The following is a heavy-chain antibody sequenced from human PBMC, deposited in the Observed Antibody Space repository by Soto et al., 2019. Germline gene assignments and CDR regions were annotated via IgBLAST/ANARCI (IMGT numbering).Heavy chain of an antibody. V-gene: IGHV1-3*01. Sequence: ASVKVSCKASGCTFTSYAMHWVRQAPGQRLEWMGWINAGNGNTKYSQKFQGRVTITRDTSASTAYMELSSLRSEDTAVYYCARAIDYYDSSEPPFFDYWGQGTLVTVSS. CDR2: INAGNGNT. J-gene: IGHJ4*02. CDR1: GCTFTSYA. CDR3: ARAIDYYDSSEPPFFDY. D-gene: IGHD3-22*01.